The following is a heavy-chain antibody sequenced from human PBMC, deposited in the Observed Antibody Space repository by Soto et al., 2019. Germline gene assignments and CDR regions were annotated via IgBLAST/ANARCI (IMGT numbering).Heavy chain of an antibody. CDR1: GGPISSSSYY. CDR2: IYYSGST. V-gene: IGHV4-39*01. CDR3: ARHAYAGLYGSGSYYTPLDY. D-gene: IGHD3-10*01. Sequence: QMQLQESGPGLVKASETLSLTCTVSGGPISSSSYYWGWIRQPPGKGLEWIGSIYYSGSTYYNVSLKSRFTISVDTSKNQFSLKLSSVTAADTAVYYCARHAYAGLYGSGSYYTPLDYWGQGTLVTVSS. J-gene: IGHJ4*02.